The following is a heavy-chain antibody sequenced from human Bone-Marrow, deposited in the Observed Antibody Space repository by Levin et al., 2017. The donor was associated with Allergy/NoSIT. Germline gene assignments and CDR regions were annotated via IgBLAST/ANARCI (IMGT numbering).Heavy chain of an antibody. CDR3: ARQYSSTWYIFDY. CDR2: IYPSGGST. D-gene: IGHD6-13*01. J-gene: IGHJ4*02. V-gene: IGHV3-23*01. CDR1: GFTFSSYA. Sequence: PSETLSLTCAGSGFTFSSYAMNWVRQAPGKGLEWVSTIYPSGGSTYYADSVKGRFTISRDNSKNTLSLQMNSLRADDTAVYYCARQYSSTWYIFDYWGQGTLVTVSS.